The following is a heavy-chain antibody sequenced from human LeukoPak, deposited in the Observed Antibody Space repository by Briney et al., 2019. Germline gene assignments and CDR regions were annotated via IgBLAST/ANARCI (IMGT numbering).Heavy chain of an antibody. CDR3: ARGPSSGSFDY. CDR2: INPNSGGT. D-gene: IGHD6-19*01. Sequence: GASVKVSCKASGSTFTDYYIHWMRQAPGQGLEWMGWINPNSGGTGFAQKFQGRVTMTRDASINTVYMELSRLTSDDTAVYYCARGPSSGSFDYWGQGTRVTVSS. J-gene: IGHJ4*02. V-gene: IGHV1-2*02. CDR1: GSTFTDYY.